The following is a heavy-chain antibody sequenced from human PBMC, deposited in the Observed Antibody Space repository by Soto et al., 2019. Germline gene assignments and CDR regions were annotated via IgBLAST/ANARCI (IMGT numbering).Heavy chain of an antibody. V-gene: IGHV1-18*01. J-gene: IGHJ6*02. D-gene: IGHD1-20*01. CDR1: GYTFTNYA. Sequence: ASVKVSCKASGYTFTNYAFSWVRQAPGQGLEWMGWISAYNGNTNYPQKLQGRVTMTTDTSISTAYMELSSLRSEDTAVYYCAREGITGTYYYYYGMDVWGQGTTVTVSS. CDR2: ISAYNGNT. CDR3: AREGITGTYYYYYGMDV.